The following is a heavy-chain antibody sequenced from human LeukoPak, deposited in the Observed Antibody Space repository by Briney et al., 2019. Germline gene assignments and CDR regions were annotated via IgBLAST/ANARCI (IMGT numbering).Heavy chain of an antibody. CDR3: ARLHWGSGGSGSFDF. D-gene: IGHD7-27*01. J-gene: IGHJ4*02. CDR1: GGSFSSSQYY. V-gene: IGHV4-39*01. Sequence: PSETLSLTCTVSGGSFSSSQYYWAWIRQPPGKGLDWIGSIYYDGSTYYSASLKSRVTISVDTSKNQFSLKVRSVTAADTAVYYCARLHWGSGGSGSFDFWGQGTLVTVSS. CDR2: IYYDGST.